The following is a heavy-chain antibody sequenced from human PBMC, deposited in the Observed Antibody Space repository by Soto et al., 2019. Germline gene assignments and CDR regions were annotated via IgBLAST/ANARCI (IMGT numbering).Heavy chain of an antibody. Sequence: SETLSLTCSVSGGTVNTYYWSWIRQPPGKELEWIGYIYSSGNTNYNPSLKSRVTISVDTPNNQFFLKLSSVTAADTAVYYCARDRGPTSYFDYWGQGNTVTVSS. CDR3: ARDRGPTSYFDY. CDR2: IYSSGNT. V-gene: IGHV4-59*02. J-gene: IGHJ4*02. CDR1: GGTVNTYY.